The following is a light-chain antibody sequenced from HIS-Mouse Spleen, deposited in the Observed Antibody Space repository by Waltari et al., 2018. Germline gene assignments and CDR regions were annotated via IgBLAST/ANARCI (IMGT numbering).Light chain of an antibody. CDR1: QGISSA. J-gene: IGKJ4*01. V-gene: IGKV1-13*02. CDR3: QQFNSYPLP. CDR2: DTS. Sequence: AIQLTQSPSSLSASVGDRVTITCRASQGISSALAWYQQKPGKAPKVLIYDTSSLESGVPSRFSGSGAGTDFTLTIRSLQPEDCATYYCQQFNSYPLPFGGGTKVAIK.